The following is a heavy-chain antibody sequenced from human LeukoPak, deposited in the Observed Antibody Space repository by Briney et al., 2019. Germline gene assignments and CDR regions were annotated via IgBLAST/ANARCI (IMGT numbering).Heavy chain of an antibody. J-gene: IGHJ3*02. CDR1: GFTFSSYP. CDR2: ITTSSSQI. V-gene: IGHV3-21*01. D-gene: IGHD5-12*01. CDR3: ARERVTTTAFDI. Sequence: GGSLRLSCAASGFTFSSYPMSWVRQAPGKGLEWVSYITTSSSQIYYGDSVKGRFTISRDNAKNSLYLQMNSLRAEDTAVYYCARERVTTTAFDIWGQGTMVTVSS.